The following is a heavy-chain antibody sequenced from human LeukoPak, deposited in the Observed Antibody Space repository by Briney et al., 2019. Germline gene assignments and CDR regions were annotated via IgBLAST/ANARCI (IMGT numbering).Heavy chain of an antibody. D-gene: IGHD6-19*01. CDR1: GGSISSYY. J-gene: IGHJ4*02. CDR3: ARHPRSGWYIQPIDY. CDR2: IYTSGST. Sequence: SETLSLTCTVSGGSISSYYWSWIRQPAGKGLEWIGRIYTSGSTNYNPSLKSRVTISVDTSKNQFSLKLSSVTAADTAVYYCARHPRSGWYIQPIDYWGQGTLVTVSS. V-gene: IGHV4-4*07.